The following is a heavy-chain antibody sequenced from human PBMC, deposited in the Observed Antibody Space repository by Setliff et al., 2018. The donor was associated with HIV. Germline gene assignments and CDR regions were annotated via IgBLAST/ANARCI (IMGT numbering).Heavy chain of an antibody. CDR1: GGSFSGYY. Sequence: SETLSLTCAVYGGSFSGYYWSWIRQPPGKGLEWIGEINDNGSTNYNPSLKSRVTISVDTSKNQFSLKLSSVTAADTAVYYCARVRGRYYYHYAMDVWGQGTTVTVSS. J-gene: IGHJ6*02. D-gene: IGHD3-10*01. V-gene: IGHV4-34*01. CDR3: ARVRGRYYYHYAMDV. CDR2: INDNGST.